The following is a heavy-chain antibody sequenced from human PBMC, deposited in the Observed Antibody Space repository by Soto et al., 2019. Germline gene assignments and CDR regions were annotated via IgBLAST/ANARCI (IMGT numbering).Heavy chain of an antibody. D-gene: IGHD3-9*01. CDR1: GFTFSSYW. V-gene: IGHV3-7*01. CDR2: IKQDGSEK. J-gene: IGHJ6*02. CDR3: ARDKTPIYYDILTGYPPRQYGMDV. Sequence: GGSLRLSCAASGFTFSSYWMSWVRQAPGKGLEWVANIKQDGSEKYYADSVKGRFTISRDNAKNSLYLQMNSLRAEDTAVYYCARDKTPIYYDILTGYPPRQYGMDVWGQGTTVTVS.